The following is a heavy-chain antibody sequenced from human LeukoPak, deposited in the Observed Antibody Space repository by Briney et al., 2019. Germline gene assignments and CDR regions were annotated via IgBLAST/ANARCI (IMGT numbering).Heavy chain of an antibody. D-gene: IGHD1-1*01. Sequence: PGGSLRLSCAASGFTFSSYGMHWVRQAPGKGLEWVAFIRYDGSNKYYADSVKGRFTISRDNSKNTLYLQMNSLRAEDTAVYYCAKDLGTRSVHDGFDIWGQGTMVTVSS. CDR2: IRYDGSNK. V-gene: IGHV3-30*02. CDR3: AKDLGTRSVHDGFDI. J-gene: IGHJ3*02. CDR1: GFTFSSYG.